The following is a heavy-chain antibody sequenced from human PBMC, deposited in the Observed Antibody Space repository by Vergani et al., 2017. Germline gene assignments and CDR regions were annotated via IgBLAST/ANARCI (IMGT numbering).Heavy chain of an antibody. CDR1: GFSLNTHGVS. V-gene: IGHV2-5*04. J-gene: IGHJ6*03. D-gene: IGHD1-7*01. CDR3: VYRKTECGTTSSFYPFYYYYYMDV. Sequence: QITLKESGPTLVKPTQTLTLICTFSGFSLNTHGVSVAWIRQPPGKALDLLALIYWNDDQHYSPSLNNRVTITKDTSKNQVVLTMTNMDYVDTGTYYCVYRKTECGTTSSFYPFYYYYYMDVWGKGTTVTVSS. CDR2: IYWNDDQ.